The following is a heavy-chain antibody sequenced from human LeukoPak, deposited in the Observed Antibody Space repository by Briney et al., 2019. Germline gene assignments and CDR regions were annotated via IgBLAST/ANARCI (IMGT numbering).Heavy chain of an antibody. V-gene: IGHV3-23*01. CDR1: GFTFSSYA. CDR3: AKGSGGAVDNFAY. Sequence: GGSLTLSCAASGFTFSSYAMSWVRQAPGKGLDWVSAISGSGSNTYHAGSVKGRFTISRDNFKNTLYLQMTSLRAEDTALYYCAKGSGGAVDNFAYWGQGTLGTVSS. D-gene: IGHD5-12*01. CDR2: ISGSGSNT. J-gene: IGHJ4*02.